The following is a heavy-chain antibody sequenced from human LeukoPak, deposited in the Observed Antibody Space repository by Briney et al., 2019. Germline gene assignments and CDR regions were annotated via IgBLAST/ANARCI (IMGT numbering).Heavy chain of an antibody. D-gene: IGHD4-17*01. CDR1: GGSISSGSYY. Sequence: SGTLSLTCTVSGGSISSGSYYWSWIRQPAGKGLEWIGRIYTSGSTNYNPSLKSRVTISIDTSKNQFSLKLSSVTAADTAVYYCARKGATVTTGYAFDYWGQGTLVTVSS. CDR2: IYTSGST. V-gene: IGHV4-61*02. J-gene: IGHJ4*02. CDR3: ARKGATVTTGYAFDY.